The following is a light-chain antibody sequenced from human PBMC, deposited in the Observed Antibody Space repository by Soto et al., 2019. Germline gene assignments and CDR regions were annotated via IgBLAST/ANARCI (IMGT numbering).Light chain of an antibody. J-gene: IGLJ2*01. CDR3: NSYTTIKTVV. CDR1: SSDIGVYNY. V-gene: IGLV2-14*01. CDR2: EVS. Sequence: QSALTQPASVSGSPGQSITISCNGTSSDIGVYNYVSWYQHHPGKAPKLMIYEVSNRPSGVSNRFSGSKSGNTASLTISGLQAEDEADYYCNSYTTIKTVVFGGGTKLTVL.